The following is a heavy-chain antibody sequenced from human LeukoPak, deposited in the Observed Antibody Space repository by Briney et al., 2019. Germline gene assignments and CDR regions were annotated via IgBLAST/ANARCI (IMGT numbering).Heavy chain of an antibody. D-gene: IGHD6-19*01. CDR2: ISGTGGST. CDR3: AKLSAYIAVAGTVDY. J-gene: IGHJ4*02. Sequence: GGSLRLSCAASGFTFSNYAMSWVRQAPGKGQEWVSGISGTGGSTYYADSVKGRFTISRDNSKNTLYLQMNSLRAEDTAVYYCAKLSAYIAVAGTVDYWGQGTLVTVSS. CDR1: GFTFSNYA. V-gene: IGHV3-23*01.